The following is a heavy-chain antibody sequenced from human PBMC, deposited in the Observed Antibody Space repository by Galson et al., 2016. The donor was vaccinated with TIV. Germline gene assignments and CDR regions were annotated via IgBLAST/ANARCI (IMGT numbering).Heavy chain of an antibody. CDR2: ISAYNGDT. J-gene: IGHJ4*02. Sequence: SCKASGYTFTSFGLSWARQAPGQGLEWMGWISAYNGDTYFGQRVQGRVTMTTDTSTSTAYMELRSLRSDDTAVYYCARAPPLFHSSWPMDKWGQGTPVTVAS. CDR3: ARAPPLFHSSWPMDK. D-gene: IGHD3-22*01. V-gene: IGHV1-18*01. CDR1: GYTFTSFG.